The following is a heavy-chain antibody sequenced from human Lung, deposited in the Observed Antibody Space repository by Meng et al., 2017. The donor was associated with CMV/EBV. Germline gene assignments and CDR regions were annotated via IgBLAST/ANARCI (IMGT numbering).Heavy chain of an antibody. CDR3: ARDLSVAAGMGLNWYFAL. CDR1: GFTPHTHT. D-gene: IGHD6-13*01. V-gene: IGHV3-21*04. Sequence: GGSLRPXXPPSGFTPHTHTMNGVRQAPGKGLQWVSSIASSIRHMSYADSVKGRFTISRDNAKNSLYLQMNNLRAEGTAVYYCARDLSVAAGMGLNWYFALWGRSPLVTFSS. CDR2: IASSIRHM. J-gene: IGHJ2*01.